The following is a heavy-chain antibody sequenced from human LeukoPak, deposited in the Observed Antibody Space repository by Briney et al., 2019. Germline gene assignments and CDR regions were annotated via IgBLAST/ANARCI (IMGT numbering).Heavy chain of an antibody. CDR3: ARLRQGYYCDY. J-gene: IGHJ4*02. V-gene: IGHV4-59*01. CDR2: ISYSGSN. Sequence: PSETLSLTCTVSGGSLSSFYWSWIRQPPGKGLEYIGYISYSGSNNYNPSLKSRVTISVDTSKNQFSLKLSSVTAADTAVYYCARLRQGYYCDYWGQGTLVTVSS. CDR1: GGSLSSFY.